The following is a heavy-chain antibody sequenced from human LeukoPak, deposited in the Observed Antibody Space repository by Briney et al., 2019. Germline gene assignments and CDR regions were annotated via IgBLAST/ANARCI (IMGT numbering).Heavy chain of an antibody. CDR1: GFTFSSYS. CDR2: ISSSSSTI. V-gene: IGHV3-48*01. J-gene: IGHJ4*02. D-gene: IGHD4-17*01. CDR3: ARAMNDYGDPTFDY. Sequence: GGSLRLSCAASGFTFSSYSMTWVRQAPGKGLEWVSYISSSSSTIYYADSVKGRFTISRDNAKNSLYLQMNSLRAEDTAVYYCARAMNDYGDPTFDYWGQGTLVTVSS.